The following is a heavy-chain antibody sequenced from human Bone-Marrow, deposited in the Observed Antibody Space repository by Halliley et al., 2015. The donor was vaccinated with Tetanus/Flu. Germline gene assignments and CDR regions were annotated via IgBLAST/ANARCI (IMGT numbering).Heavy chain of an antibody. J-gene: IGHJ4*02. CDR3: VSTTATSLFDY. Sequence: EWVGYIYFRGSTSYNPPPKSRVPISVDTSKNQFSLKLGSVTAADTAVYYCVSTTATSLFDYWGQGTLVTVSS. V-gene: IGHV4-59*01. CDR2: IYFRGST. D-gene: IGHD4-17*01.